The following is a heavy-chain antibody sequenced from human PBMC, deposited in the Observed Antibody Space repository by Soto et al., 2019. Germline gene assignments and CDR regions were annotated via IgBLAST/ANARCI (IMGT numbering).Heavy chain of an antibody. CDR3: ARAVHGELWLSDYYYYGMDV. CDR2: IYPGDSDT. Sequence: PGEAPKISFKRSGYSFTSYWIVWVRQMPGKGLEWRGIIYPGDSDTRDIPSFQGQVTISADKSISTAYLQWSSLKASDTAMYYCARAVHGELWLSDYYYYGMDVWGQGTTVTVSS. D-gene: IGHD5-18*01. V-gene: IGHV5-51*01. J-gene: IGHJ6*02. CDR1: GYSFTSYW.